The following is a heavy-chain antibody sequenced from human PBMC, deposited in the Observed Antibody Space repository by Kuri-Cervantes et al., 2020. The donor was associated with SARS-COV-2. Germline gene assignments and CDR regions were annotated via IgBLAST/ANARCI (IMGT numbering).Heavy chain of an antibody. CDR3: ARVPPETQFLYYYYYGMDV. V-gene: IGHV3-53*01. CDR1: GFSVSSNF. J-gene: IGHJ6*02. Sequence: GESLKISCAAAGFSVSSNFMSWVRQAPGKGLVWVSIIYSSGTTYYADSVKGRFTISRDNSKNTLYLHMNSLRAEDTAVYHCARVPPETQFLYYYYYGMDVWGQGTTVTVSS. CDR2: IYSSGTT.